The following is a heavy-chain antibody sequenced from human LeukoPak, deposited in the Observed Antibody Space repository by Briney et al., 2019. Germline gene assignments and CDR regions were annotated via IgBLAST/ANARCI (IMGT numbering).Heavy chain of an antibody. D-gene: IGHD3-22*01. V-gene: IGHV3-30*02. Sequence: QSGGSLRLSCAASGFTFSSYGMHWVRQAPGKGLEWVAFIRYDGSNKYYADSVKGRFTISRDNSKNTAYLQMNSLKTEDTAVYYCTSPYYYNSSGYLPGDYWGQGTLVTVSS. CDR1: GFTFSSYG. J-gene: IGHJ4*02. CDR3: TSPYYYNSSGYLPGDY. CDR2: IRYDGSNK.